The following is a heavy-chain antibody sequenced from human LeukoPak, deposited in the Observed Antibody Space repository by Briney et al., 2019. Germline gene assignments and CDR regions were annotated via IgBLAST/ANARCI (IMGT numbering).Heavy chain of an antibody. CDR1: GYTFTSYD. CDR2: IIPIFGTA. CDR3: ARAVDTAIPDAFDI. V-gene: IGHV1-69*05. J-gene: IGHJ3*02. Sequence: SVKVSCKASGYTFTSYDINWVRQAPGQGLEWMGRIIPIFGTANYAQKFQGRVTITTDESTSTAYMELSSLRSEDTAVYYCARAVDTAIPDAFDIWGQGTMVTVSS. D-gene: IGHD5-18*01.